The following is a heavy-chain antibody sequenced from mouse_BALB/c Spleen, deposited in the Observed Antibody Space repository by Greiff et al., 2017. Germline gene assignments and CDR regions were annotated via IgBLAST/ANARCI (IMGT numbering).Heavy chain of an antibody. V-gene: IGHV5-17*02. J-gene: IGHJ4*01. CDR3: AREVSAMDY. CDR2: ISSGSSTI. D-gene: IGHD2-10*02. CDR1: GFTFSSFG. Sequence: EVMLVESGGGLVQPGGSRKLSCAASGFTFSSFGMHWVRQAPEKGLEWVAYISSGSSTIYYADTVKGRFTISRDNPKNTLFLQMTSLRSEDTAMYYCAREVSAMDYWGQGTSVTVSS.